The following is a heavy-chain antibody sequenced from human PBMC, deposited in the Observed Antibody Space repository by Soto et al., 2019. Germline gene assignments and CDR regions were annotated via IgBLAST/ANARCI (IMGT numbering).Heavy chain of an antibody. J-gene: IGHJ4*02. CDR3: AIVGGIAVAGTVY. CDR1: GFTFSSYG. CDR2: ISYDGSNK. V-gene: IGHV3-30*03. D-gene: IGHD6-19*01. Sequence: QVQLVESGGGVVQPGRSLRLSCAASGFTFSSYGMHWVRQAPGKGLEWVAVISYDGSNKYYADSVKGRFTISRDNSKNTLYLRMNSLRAEDTAVYYCAIVGGIAVAGTVYWGQGTLVTVSS.